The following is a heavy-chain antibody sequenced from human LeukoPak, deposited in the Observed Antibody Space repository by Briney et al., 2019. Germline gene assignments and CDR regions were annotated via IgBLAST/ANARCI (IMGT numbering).Heavy chain of an antibody. CDR1: GFTISSYA. V-gene: IGHV3-30-3*01. D-gene: IGHD3-3*01. CDR3: ARDPPNLYDFWSGYFGAYYYYGMDV. Sequence: GGSLRLSCAASGFTISSYAMHWVRQAPGKGLEWVAVISYDGSNKYYADSVKGRFTISRDNSKNTLYLQMNSLRAEDTAVYYCARDPPNLYDFWSGYFGAYYYYGMDVWGQGTTVTVSS. J-gene: IGHJ6*02. CDR2: ISYDGSNK.